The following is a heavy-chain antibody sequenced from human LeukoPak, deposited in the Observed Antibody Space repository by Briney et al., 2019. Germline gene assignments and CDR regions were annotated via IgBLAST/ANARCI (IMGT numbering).Heavy chain of an antibody. D-gene: IGHD5-24*01. V-gene: IGHV3-64*04. Sequence: GGSLRLSCSVSGFTFSTYVMHWVRQAPGKGLEYVSAISSNGDNTYYADSVKGRFTISRDNSKNTLYLQMNSLRAEDTAVYYCAKDHGRDGYNFDYWGQGTLVTVSS. J-gene: IGHJ4*02. CDR2: ISSNGDNT. CDR3: AKDHGRDGYNFDY. CDR1: GFTFSTYV.